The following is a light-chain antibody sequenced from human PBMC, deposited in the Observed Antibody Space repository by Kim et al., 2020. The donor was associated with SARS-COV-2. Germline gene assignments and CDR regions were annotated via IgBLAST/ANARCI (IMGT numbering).Light chain of an antibody. CDR3: QQYGRSPIT. Sequence: IVLTQSPGTLSLSPGERATLSCRASQSVVSSHLAWYQHKRGRAPRLLIHETSIRAAGIPDRFSGSGSGTVFTLTISRLEPEDFALYYCQQYGRSPITFGQGTRLEIK. CDR2: ETS. J-gene: IGKJ5*01. V-gene: IGKV3-20*01. CDR1: QSVVSSH.